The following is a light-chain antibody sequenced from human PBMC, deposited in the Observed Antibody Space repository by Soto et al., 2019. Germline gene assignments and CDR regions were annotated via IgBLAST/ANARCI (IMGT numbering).Light chain of an antibody. CDR3: QQLNSYQIT. CDR2: AAS. CDR1: QGISSY. Sequence: IQLPQATSSLSASVGDRVAIACRASQGISSYLAWYQQKPGKAPKLLIYAASTLQSGVPSRFSGSGSGTDFTLTISSLQPQDFATYYCQQLNSYQITFGPGTRLAI. J-gene: IGKJ5*01. V-gene: IGKV1-9*01.